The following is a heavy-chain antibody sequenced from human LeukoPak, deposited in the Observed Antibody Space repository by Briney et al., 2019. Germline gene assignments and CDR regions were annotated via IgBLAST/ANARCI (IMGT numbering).Heavy chain of an antibody. CDR1: GFTFSDYS. Sequence: GGSLRLSCGASGFTFSDYSMNWVRQAPGKGLAWVASITSAGGYTYYADSVKGRFTISRDNAQNSLFLQMNSLRAEDTAVYFCATSGGFVLPNAITGNWYMDVWGRGTAVTVSS. V-gene: IGHV3-21*01. CDR2: ITSAGGYT. D-gene: IGHD2-2*01. J-gene: IGHJ6*03. CDR3: ATSGGFVLPNAITGNWYMDV.